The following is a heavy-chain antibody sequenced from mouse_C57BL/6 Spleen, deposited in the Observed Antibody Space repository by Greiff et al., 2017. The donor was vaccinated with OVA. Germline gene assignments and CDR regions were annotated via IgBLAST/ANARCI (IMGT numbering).Heavy chain of an antibody. J-gene: IGHJ4*01. D-gene: IGHD1-1*01. CDR2: IDPNSGGT. CDR1: GYTFTSYW. CDR3: ARFYGSSYEGAMDY. V-gene: IGHV1-72*01. Sequence: QVQLKQPGAELVKPGASVKLSCKASGYTFTSYWMHWVKQRPGRGLEWIGRIDPNSGGTKYNEKFKSKATLTVDKPSSTAYMQLSSLTSEDSAVYYCARFYGSSYEGAMDYWGQGTSVTVSS.